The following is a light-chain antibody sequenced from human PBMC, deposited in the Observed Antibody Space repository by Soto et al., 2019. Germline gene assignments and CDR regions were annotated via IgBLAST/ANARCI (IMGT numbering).Light chain of an antibody. J-gene: IGKJ4*01. V-gene: IGKV3-20*01. CDR2: GAS. Sequence: EIVLSLSLGTLSLYPGERATLSCRASQSVSSSYLAWYQQKPGQAPRLLIYGASSRATGIPDRFSGSGSGTDFTLTISRLEPEDFAVYYCQQYGSSPLTFGGGSKVDVK. CDR3: QQYGSSPLT. CDR1: QSVSSSY.